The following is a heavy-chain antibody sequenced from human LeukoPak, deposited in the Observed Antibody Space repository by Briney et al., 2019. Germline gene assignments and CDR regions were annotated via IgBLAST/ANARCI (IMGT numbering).Heavy chain of an antibody. D-gene: IGHD3-10*01. J-gene: IGHJ4*02. CDR2: IDSSSSTI. V-gene: IGHV3-48*02. CDR1: GFTFSSSS. Sequence: GGSLRLSCAASGFTFSSSSMTWVRQAPGRGLEWVSYIDSSSSTIYSADSVRGRFTISRDNAENSLYLQMSSLRDEDTAVYYCARAPMVRGVLTSFDQWGQGTLVTVSS. CDR3: ARAPMVRGVLTSFDQ.